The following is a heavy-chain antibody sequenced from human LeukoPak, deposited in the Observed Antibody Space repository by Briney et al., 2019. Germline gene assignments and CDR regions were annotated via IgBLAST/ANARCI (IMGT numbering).Heavy chain of an antibody. J-gene: IGHJ4*02. V-gene: IGHV4-59*01. CDR1: GGSITSYY. Sequence: PSETLSLTCTVSGGSITSYYWSWIRQPPGKGLEWIGYIYYSGSTNYNPSLKSRVTISVDTSKNQFSLKLTSVTAADTAVYYCARTTYHYDSSAYYSGYFDYWGQGILVTVSS. D-gene: IGHD3-22*01. CDR2: IYYSGST. CDR3: ARTTYHYDSSAYYSGYFDY.